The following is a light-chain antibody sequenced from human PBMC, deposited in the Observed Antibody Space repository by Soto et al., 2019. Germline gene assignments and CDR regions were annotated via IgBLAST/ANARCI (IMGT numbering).Light chain of an antibody. V-gene: IGKV3D-20*02. Sequence: EIVLTHSPCTLSLSPGARATLSCRASQTVSSSCLAWYQQTTGQDARLLIYDASTRATGITARFSGSGSGTEFTLPISSLEPEDFAVYYCQQRSNWPHITFGQGTLLEIK. CDR1: QTVSSSC. CDR3: QQRSNWPHIT. CDR2: DAS. J-gene: IGKJ5*01.